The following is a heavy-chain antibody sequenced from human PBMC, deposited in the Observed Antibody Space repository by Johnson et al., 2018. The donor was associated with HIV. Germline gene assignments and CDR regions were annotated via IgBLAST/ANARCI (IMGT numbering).Heavy chain of an antibody. CDR3: ARDMIIEAFDI. Sequence: MQLVESGGGLVQPGGSLRLSCAASGFTFSSYWMSWVRQAPGKGLEWVANIKQDGSEKYYVDSVKGRFTISRDNAKNSLYLQMNSLSAEDTAVYYCARDMIIEAFDIWGQGTMVTVSS. D-gene: IGHD3-16*01. V-gene: IGHV3-7*01. CDR2: IKQDGSEK. CDR1: GFTFSSYW. J-gene: IGHJ3*02.